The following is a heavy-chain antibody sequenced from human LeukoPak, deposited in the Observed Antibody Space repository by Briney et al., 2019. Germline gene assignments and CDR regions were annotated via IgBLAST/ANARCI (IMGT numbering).Heavy chain of an antibody. CDR3: ARQYCSSTSCYRRAFDI. Sequence: GSLKISCKGSGYSFTSYWIGWVRQMPGKGLEWMGIIYPGDSDTRYSPSFQGQVTISADKSISTAYLQWSSLKASDTAMYYCARQYCSSTSCYRRAFDIWGQGTMVTVSS. CDR1: GYSFTSYW. V-gene: IGHV5-51*01. CDR2: IYPGDSDT. J-gene: IGHJ3*02. D-gene: IGHD2-2*02.